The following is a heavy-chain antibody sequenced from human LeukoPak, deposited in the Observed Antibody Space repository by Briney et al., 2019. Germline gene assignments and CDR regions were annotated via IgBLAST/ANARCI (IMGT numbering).Heavy chain of an antibody. CDR2: ISTSGSDT. Sequence: PGGSLRLSCAASGFTFSDYYMSWGRQAPGKGLEWVSYISTSGSDTGYADSVKGRFTISRDNAKNSLFLQMNSLRGEDTAAYYCARSTYYYGSGSYSPFDYWGQGTLVTVSS. D-gene: IGHD3-10*01. CDR1: GFTFSDYY. CDR3: ARSTYYYGSGSYSPFDY. V-gene: IGHV3-11*06. J-gene: IGHJ4*02.